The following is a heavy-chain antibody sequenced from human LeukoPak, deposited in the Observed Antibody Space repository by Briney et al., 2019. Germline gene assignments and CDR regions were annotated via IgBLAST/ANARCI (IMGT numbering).Heavy chain of an antibody. CDR3: ARDFRDYGDDY. CDR2: ISSSGSTI. Sequence: GGSLRLSCAASGFTFSSYEMNWVRQAPGKGLEWVSYISSSGSTIYYADSVKGRFTISRDNAKNSLYLQMNGLRAEDTAVYYCARDFRDYGDDYWGQGTLVTVSS. V-gene: IGHV3-48*03. CDR1: GFTFSSYE. D-gene: IGHD4-17*01. J-gene: IGHJ4*02.